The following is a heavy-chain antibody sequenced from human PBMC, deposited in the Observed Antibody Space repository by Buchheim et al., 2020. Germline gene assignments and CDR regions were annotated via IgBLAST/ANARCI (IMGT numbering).Heavy chain of an antibody. V-gene: IGHV3-30*02. CDR1: GFTFSSYG. CDR3: AKEYFDWLLGSFDY. CDR2: IRSDGSNK. J-gene: IGHJ4*02. D-gene: IGHD3-9*01. Sequence: QVQLVESGGGVVQPGRSLRLSCAASGFTFSSYGMHWVRQAPGKGLEWVAFIRSDGSNKYYADSVKGRFTISRDNSKNALYLQMNSLRAEDTAVYYCAKEYFDWLLGSFDYWGQGTL.